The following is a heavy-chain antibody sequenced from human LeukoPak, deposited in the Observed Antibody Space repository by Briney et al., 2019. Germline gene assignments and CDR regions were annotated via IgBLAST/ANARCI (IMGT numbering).Heavy chain of an antibody. V-gene: IGHV3-7*03. CDR3: AREGLAGLWLLPSDAFDI. D-gene: IGHD3-22*01. CDR2: IKQDGSEK. Sequence: GGSLRLSCAASGFTFSSYWMSWVRQAPGKGLEGVANIKQDGSEKYYVDSVKGGFTISRDNAKNSLYMQMNSLRAEDTAVYYCAREGLAGLWLLPSDAFDIWGQGTMVTVSS. CDR1: GFTFSSYW. J-gene: IGHJ3*02.